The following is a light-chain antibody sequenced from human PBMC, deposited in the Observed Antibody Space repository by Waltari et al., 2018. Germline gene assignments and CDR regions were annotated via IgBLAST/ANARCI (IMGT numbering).Light chain of an antibody. CDR3: CSYAGLGIYV. J-gene: IGLJ1*01. CDR2: EVT. CDR1: SMYVGTYNL. Sequence: QSGLTQPAPVSGSPGQSLTISCTGTSMYVGTYNLISCYPQYHGKAPKLMVYEVTTRTSGVSDRFSGSKSGNTASLTISGLQSQDEADYYCCSYAGLGIYVFGTGTKVTVL. V-gene: IGLV2-23*02.